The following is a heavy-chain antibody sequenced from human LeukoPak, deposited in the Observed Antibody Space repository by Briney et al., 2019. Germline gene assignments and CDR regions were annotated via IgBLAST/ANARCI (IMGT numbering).Heavy chain of an antibody. CDR2: ISYDGSNK. CDR1: GFTFSSYV. Sequence: GRSLRLSCAASGFTFSSYVMYWVRQAPGKGLEWVAVISYDGSNKYYADSVKGRFTTSRDNSKNTLYLQMNSLRAEDTAVYYCASEDYGDYYFDYWGQGTLVTVSS. CDR3: ASEDYGDYYFDY. J-gene: IGHJ4*02. V-gene: IGHV3-30-3*01. D-gene: IGHD4-17*01.